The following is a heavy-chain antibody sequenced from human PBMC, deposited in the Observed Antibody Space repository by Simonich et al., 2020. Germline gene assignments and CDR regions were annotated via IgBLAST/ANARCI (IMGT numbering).Heavy chain of an antibody. V-gene: IGHV3-48*01. CDR1: GFTFSSYS. Sequence: EVQLVESGGGLVQPGGSLRLSCAASGFTFSSYSMNLGRQAPGKGLECVSYNSSSSSTRYYADSVKSRFTISRENAKNSLYLQMTSLRAEDTAVYYCARDSSYYAFDIWGQGTMVTVSS. CDR2: NSSSSSTR. D-gene: IGHD5-12*01. CDR3: ARDSSYYAFDI. J-gene: IGHJ3*02.